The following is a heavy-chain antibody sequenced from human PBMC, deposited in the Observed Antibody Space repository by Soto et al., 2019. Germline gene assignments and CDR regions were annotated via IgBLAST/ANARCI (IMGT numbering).Heavy chain of an antibody. Sequence: SVKVSCKASGGTFSSYAISWVRQAPGQGLEWMGGIIPIFGTASYAQKFEGRVTITADKSTSTAYMELTSLRSEDTAVYVCARLGLTTVTSIFYYYDGMDVWGQGTTVTVSS. J-gene: IGHJ6*02. D-gene: IGHD4-17*01. V-gene: IGHV1-69*06. CDR2: IIPIFGTA. CDR1: GGTFSSYA. CDR3: ARLGLTTVTSIFYYYDGMDV.